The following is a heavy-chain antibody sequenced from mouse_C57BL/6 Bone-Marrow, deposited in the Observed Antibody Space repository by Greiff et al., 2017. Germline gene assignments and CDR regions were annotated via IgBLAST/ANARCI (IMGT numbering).Heavy chain of an antibody. Sequence: QVQLQQSGAELVKPGASVKLSCKASGYTFTEYTIHWVKQRSGQGLEWIGWFYPGSGSIKYNEKFKDKATLTADKSSSTVYMELSRLTSEDSAVYFCARHEEEPQYYGSSYDWYFDVWGTGTTVTVSS. CDR2: FYPGSGSI. V-gene: IGHV1-62-2*01. CDR1: GYTFTEYT. D-gene: IGHD1-1*01. CDR3: ARHEEEPQYYGSSYDWYFDV. J-gene: IGHJ1*03.